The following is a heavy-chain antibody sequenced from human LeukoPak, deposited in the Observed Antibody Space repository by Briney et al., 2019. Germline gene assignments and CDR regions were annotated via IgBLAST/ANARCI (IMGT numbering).Heavy chain of an antibody. Sequence: GGSLRLSCVASGFTFSGRDWMTWVRQAPGKGLEWVANIKQDGSEKNYVDSVKGRFTISRDNAKNSLYLQMNSLRAEDTAVYYCARDKAIAAAGTFDYWGQGTLVTVSS. J-gene: IGHJ4*02. CDR1: GFTFSGRDW. V-gene: IGHV3-7*01. CDR2: IKQDGSEK. CDR3: ARDKAIAAAGTFDY. D-gene: IGHD6-13*01.